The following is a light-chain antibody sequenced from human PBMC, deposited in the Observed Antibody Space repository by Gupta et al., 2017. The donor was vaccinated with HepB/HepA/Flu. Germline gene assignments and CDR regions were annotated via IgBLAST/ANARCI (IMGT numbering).Light chain of an antibody. J-gene: IGLJ3*02. Sequence: SALTQPASVSGSPGQSITISCTGSSSDIGAWAYVSWYQQHPGKAPNLLISDVTNRPAGVASRFSGSKSANTASLTISGLQAEDEADYYCSSYTNSGTLVFGGGTKVTVL. CDR1: SSDIGAWAY. CDR3: SSYTNSGTLV. CDR2: DVT. V-gene: IGLV2-14*03.